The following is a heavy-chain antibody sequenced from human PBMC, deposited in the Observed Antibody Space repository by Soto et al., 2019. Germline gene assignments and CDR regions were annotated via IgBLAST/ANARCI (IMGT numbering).Heavy chain of an antibody. V-gene: IGHV4-39*01. CDR2: IYYTET. J-gene: IGHJ4*02. Sequence: QLQLQESGPGLVKPSETLSLTCTVSGGCISSSNFWWGWIRQPPGRGLEWIGTIYYTETYYNPSLKSRVTISVDTSKNQFSLKLSSVTAADTAVYYCARLLPAAAGTFDYWGQGTLVTVSS. CDR3: ARLLPAAAGTFDY. CDR1: GGCISSSNFW. D-gene: IGHD6-13*01.